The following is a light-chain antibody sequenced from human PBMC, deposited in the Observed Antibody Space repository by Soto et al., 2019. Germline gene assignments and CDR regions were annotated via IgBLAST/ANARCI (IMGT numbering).Light chain of an antibody. CDR2: EVS. Sequence: QSALTHPAAVSGSPGQSSTISCTGTSSDVGGYNYVSWYQQHPGTAPKLMIYEVSNRPSGVSNRFSGSKSGNTASLTISGLQAEAEADYYCSSYTSSSTPYVFGPGTTVTGL. CDR1: SSDVGGYNY. CDR3: SSYTSSSTPYV. J-gene: IGLJ1*01. V-gene: IGLV2-14*01.